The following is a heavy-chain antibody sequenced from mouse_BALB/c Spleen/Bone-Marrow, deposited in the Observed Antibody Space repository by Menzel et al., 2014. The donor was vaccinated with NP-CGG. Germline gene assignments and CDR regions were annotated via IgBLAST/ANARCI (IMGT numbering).Heavy chain of an antibody. CDR2: ISSGSSTI. Sequence: EVQVVGSGGGLVQPGGSRKLSCAASGFTFSSFGMHWVRQAPEKGLEWVAYISSGSSTIYYADTVKGRFTISRDNPKNTLFLQMTSLRSEDTAMYYGARSSYGYDRQAYFFDYWGQGTTLTVSS. D-gene: IGHD2-2*01. J-gene: IGHJ2*01. V-gene: IGHV5-17*02. CDR3: ARSSYGYDRQAYFFDY. CDR1: GFTFSSFG.